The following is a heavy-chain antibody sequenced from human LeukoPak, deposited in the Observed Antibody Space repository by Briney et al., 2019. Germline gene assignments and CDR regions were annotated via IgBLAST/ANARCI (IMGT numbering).Heavy chain of an antibody. CDR1: GFSFTFYS. V-gene: IGHV3-53*01. CDR3: ARRAGAYSHPYDY. D-gene: IGHD4/OR15-4a*01. J-gene: IGHJ4*02. CDR2: IYSGGST. Sequence: GGSLRLSCAASGFSFTFYSMNWVRQAPGKGLEWVSFIYSGGSTHYSDSVKGRFTISRDNSKNTLYLQMNSLRAEDTAVYYCARRAGAYSHPYDYWGQGTLVTVSS.